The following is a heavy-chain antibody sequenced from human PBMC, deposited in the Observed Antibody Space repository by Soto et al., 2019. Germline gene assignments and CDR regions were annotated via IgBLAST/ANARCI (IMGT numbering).Heavy chain of an antibody. D-gene: IGHD4-17*01. J-gene: IGHJ4*02. CDR3: AKPDYVPDY. CDR2: ISYDGSNK. Sequence: PGGSLRLSCAASGFTFSSYGMHWVRQAPGKGLEWVAVISYDGSNKYYADSVKGRFTISRDNSKNTLYLQMNSLRAEDTAVYYCAKPDYVPDYWGQGTLVTVSS. V-gene: IGHV3-30*18. CDR1: GFTFSSYG.